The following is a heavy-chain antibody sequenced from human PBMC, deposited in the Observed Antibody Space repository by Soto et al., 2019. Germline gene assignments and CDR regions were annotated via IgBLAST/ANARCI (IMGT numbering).Heavy chain of an antibody. V-gene: IGHV6-1*01. J-gene: IGHJ5*01. D-gene: IGHD3-16*01. Sequence: VQLQQSGPGLVKPSQTLSLTCAISGDSVSSNHATWDWIRQSPSRGLEWLGRTYYRSKWYYDYAQSGKSRITINPATANNQLSLQLNSVTPDDTAVYYCVSLIGNSWLDSWGQGTLVTVSS. CDR2: TYYRSKWYY. CDR1: GDSVSSNHAT. CDR3: VSLIGNSWLDS.